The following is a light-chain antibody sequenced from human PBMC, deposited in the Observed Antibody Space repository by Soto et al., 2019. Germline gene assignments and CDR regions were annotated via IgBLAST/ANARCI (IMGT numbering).Light chain of an antibody. CDR3: QQYGSSPLT. CDR1: QSVSSSY. J-gene: IGKJ3*01. CDR2: GAS. Sequence: EIVLTQSPGTLSLSPGERATLSCRASQSVSSSYLAWYQQKPGQAPRLLIYGASTRATGVSDRFSRSGSGTDFTLTISRLEPEDFAVYYCQQYGSSPLTFGPGTKVDIK. V-gene: IGKV3-20*01.